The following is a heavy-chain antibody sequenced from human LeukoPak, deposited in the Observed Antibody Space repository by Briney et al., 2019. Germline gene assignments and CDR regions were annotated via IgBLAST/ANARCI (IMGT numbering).Heavy chain of an antibody. D-gene: IGHD3-10*01. J-gene: IGHJ4*02. Sequence: GASVKVSCKVSGYILPDLSIHWVRQIRGKGLEWMGGFHREDNKGTAAQTFQDRVTMTGDTSTDTFYMALSSLRSDDTAVYYCSIDPYGSGSYRSPGHWGQGTLVTVSS. V-gene: IGHV1-24*01. CDR2: FHREDNKG. CDR3: SIDPYGSGSYRSPGH. CDR1: GYILPDLS.